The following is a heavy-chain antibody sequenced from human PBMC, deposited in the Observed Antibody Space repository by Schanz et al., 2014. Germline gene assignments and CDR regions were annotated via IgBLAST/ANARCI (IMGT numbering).Heavy chain of an antibody. Sequence: QVQLQESGPGLVKPSQTLSLTCTVSGGSISSGGYYWSWIRQHPGKGLEWIGEIFHSGTTNYNPSFESRLTISVDNSKTQFSLILSFMTAADTAVYYCTRSTLWSYDGWGRGTMVIVSS. V-gene: IGHV4-31*09. D-gene: IGHD2-21*01. CDR3: TRSTLWSYDG. CDR2: IFHSGTT. J-gene: IGHJ3*01. CDR1: GGSISSGGYY.